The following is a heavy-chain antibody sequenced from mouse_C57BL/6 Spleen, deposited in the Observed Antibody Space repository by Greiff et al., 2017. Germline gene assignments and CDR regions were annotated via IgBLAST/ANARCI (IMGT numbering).Heavy chain of an antibody. CDR2: IYPGDGDT. CDR1: GYAFSSSW. J-gene: IGHJ4*01. CDR3: ARGDYYGSDYAMDY. Sequence: QVQLKESGPELVKPGASVKISCKASGYAFSSSWMNWVKQRPGKGLEWIGRIYPGDGDTNYNGKFKGKATLTADKSSSTAYMQLSSLTSEDSAVYFCARGDYYGSDYAMDYWGQGTSVTVSS. V-gene: IGHV1-82*01. D-gene: IGHD1-1*01.